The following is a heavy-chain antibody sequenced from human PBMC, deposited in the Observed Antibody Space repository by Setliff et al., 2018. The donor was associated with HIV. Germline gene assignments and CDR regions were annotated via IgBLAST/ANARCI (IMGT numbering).Heavy chain of an antibody. CDR2: IHHSGTA. D-gene: IGHD3-10*01. CDR1: GGSITRTPYY. Sequence: NPSETLSLTCTVSGGSITRTPYYWGWIRQPPGKGLEWIGSIHHSGTAYDNPSLKSRVTISVDPSKNQILLRLSSVTAADTAVYYCARLSGGMVPNYWGQGTLVTVSS. CDR3: ARLSGGMVPNY. V-gene: IGHV4-39*01. J-gene: IGHJ4*02.